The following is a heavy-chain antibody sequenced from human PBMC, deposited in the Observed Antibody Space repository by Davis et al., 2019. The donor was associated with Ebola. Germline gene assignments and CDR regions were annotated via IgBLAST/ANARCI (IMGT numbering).Heavy chain of an antibody. D-gene: IGHD2-21*01. CDR2: IYSGGST. J-gene: IGHJ3*02. Sequence: GESLKISCAASGFTFSDYYMSWVRQAPGKGLEWVSVIYSGGSTYYADSVKGRFTISRDNSKNTLYLQMNSLRAEDTAVYYCARGCGGDCGGDAFDIWGQGTMVTVSS. CDR1: GFTFSDYY. CDR3: ARGCGGDCGGDAFDI. V-gene: IGHV3-53*01.